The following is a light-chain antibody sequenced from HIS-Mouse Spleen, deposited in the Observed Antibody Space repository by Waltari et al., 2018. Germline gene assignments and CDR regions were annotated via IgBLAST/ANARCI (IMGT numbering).Light chain of an antibody. V-gene: IGKV3-11*01. CDR3: QQRSNWPLIT. Sequence: EIVLTQSPATLSLSPGARATLPCRASQSVSSYLAWYQQKPGQAPRLLIYDASNRATGIPARFSGSGSGTDFTLTISSLEPEDFAVYYCQQRSNWPLITFGQGTRLEIK. J-gene: IGKJ5*01. CDR2: DAS. CDR1: QSVSSY.